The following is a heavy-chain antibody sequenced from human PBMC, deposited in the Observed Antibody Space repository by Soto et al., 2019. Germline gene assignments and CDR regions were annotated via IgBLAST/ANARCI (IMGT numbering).Heavy chain of an antibody. D-gene: IGHD6-13*01. J-gene: IGHJ4*02. CDR3: AKAPLGNELVIPYFDS. V-gene: IGHV3-9*01. Sequence: EVQLVESGGGLVQPGRSLRLSCAASGFTFDDYAMHWVRQAPGKGLEWVSGISWNSGSIGYADSVKGRFTISRDNAKNSLYLQMNSLRAEDTALYYCAKAPLGNELVIPYFDSWGQGTLVTVSS. CDR1: GFTFDDYA. CDR2: ISWNSGSI.